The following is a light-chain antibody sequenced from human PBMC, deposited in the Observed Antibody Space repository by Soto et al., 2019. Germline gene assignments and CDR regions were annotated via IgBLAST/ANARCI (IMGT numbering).Light chain of an antibody. CDR2: EVT. CDR1: SSDVGGYDY. J-gene: IGLJ1*01. V-gene: IGLV2-8*01. CDR3: SSYTGGNPSYV. Sequence: QSVLTQPPSESGSPGQSVTMSCTGTSSDVGGYDYVSWYQQHPGKAPKLMIYEVTIRPSGVSDRFSGSKSGNTASLTVSGLQAEDEADYYCSSYTGGNPSYVFGTGTKVTVL.